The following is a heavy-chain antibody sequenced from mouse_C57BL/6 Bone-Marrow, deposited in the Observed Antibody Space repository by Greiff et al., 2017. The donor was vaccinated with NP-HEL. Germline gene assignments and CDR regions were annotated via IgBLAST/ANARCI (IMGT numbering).Heavy chain of an antibody. CDR1: GFTFSSYG. D-gene: IGHD2-4*01. V-gene: IGHV5-6*01. CDR2: ISSGGSYT. CDR3: ARQGLRLFDY. Sequence: EVKVVESGGDLVKPGGSLKLSCAASGFTFSSYGMSWVRQTPDKRLEWVATISSGGSYTYYPDSVKGRFTISRDNAKNTLYLQMSSLKSEDTAMYYCARQGLRLFDYWGQGTTLTVSS. J-gene: IGHJ2*01.